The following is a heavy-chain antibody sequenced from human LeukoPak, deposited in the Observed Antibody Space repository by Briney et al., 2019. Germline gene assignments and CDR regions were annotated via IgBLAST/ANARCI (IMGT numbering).Heavy chain of an antibody. D-gene: IGHD3-10*01. CDR3: AKLPSVRGVRWFDP. J-gene: IGHJ5*02. V-gene: IGHV3-30*02. CDR1: GFTFSSYG. CDR2: IRYDGSNK. Sequence: GGSLRLSCAASGFTFSSYGMHWVRQAPGKGLEWVAFIRYDGSNKYYADSVKGRFTISRDNSKNTLYLQMNSLRAEDTAVYYCAKLPSVRGVRWFDPWGQGTLVTVSS.